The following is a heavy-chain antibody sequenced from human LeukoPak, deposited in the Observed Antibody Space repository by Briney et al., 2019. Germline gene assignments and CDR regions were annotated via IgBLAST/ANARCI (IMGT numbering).Heavy chain of an antibody. D-gene: IGHD6-19*01. V-gene: IGHV3-21*01. J-gene: IGHJ4*02. Sequence: GGSLRLSCAASGFTFSSYSMNWVRQAPGKGLEWVSSISSSSSYIYYAYSVKGRFTISRDNAKNSLYLQMNSLRAEDTAVYYCARDHVAGTGRFDYWGQGTLVTVSS. CDR1: GFTFSSYS. CDR2: ISSSSSYI. CDR3: ARDHVAGTGRFDY.